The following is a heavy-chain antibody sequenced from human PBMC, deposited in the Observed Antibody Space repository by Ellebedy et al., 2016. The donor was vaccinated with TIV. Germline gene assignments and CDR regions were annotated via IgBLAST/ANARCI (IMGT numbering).Heavy chain of an antibody. CDR3: ADDPWGVGPAFDI. CDR1: GLTLSSFA. J-gene: IGHJ3*02. CDR2: ISHTGSRT. Sequence: PGGSLRLSCAASGLTLSSFAMSWVRQAPGKGLEWVSTISHTGSRTYYADSVEGRFTISRDNSKNTLYLRMDSLRVEDTAIYYCADDPWGVGPAFDIWGQGTMVTVSS. V-gene: IGHV3-23*01. D-gene: IGHD1-26*01.